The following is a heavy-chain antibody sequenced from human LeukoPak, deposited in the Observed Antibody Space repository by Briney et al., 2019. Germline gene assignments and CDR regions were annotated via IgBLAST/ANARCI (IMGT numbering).Heavy chain of an antibody. CDR1: GGSISSSSYY. J-gene: IGHJ4*02. CDR2: IYYSGST. V-gene: IGHV4-39*07. D-gene: IGHD6-13*01. Sequence: SETLSLTCTVSGGSISSSSYYWGWIRQPPGKGLEWIGSIYYSGSTYYNPSLKSRVTISVDTSKNQFSPKLSSVTAADTAVYYCARGLLSSSWSYYFGYWGQGTLVTVSS. CDR3: ARGLLSSSWSYYFGY.